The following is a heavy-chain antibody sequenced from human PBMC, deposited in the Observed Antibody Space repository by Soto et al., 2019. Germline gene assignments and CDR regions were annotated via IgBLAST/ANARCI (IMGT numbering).Heavy chain of an antibody. CDR3: AKDTSSGSYLNDLGY. CDR1: GFTFSSYG. D-gene: IGHD1-26*01. V-gene: IGHV3-30*18. J-gene: IGHJ4*02. Sequence: QVQLVESGGGVVQPGRSLRLSCAASGFTFSSYGMHWVRQAPGKGLEWVAGISYDGSNKYYADSVKGRFTISRDNSKNTLYLQMNSLRAEDTAVYYCAKDTSSGSYLNDLGYWGQGTLVTVSS. CDR2: ISYDGSNK.